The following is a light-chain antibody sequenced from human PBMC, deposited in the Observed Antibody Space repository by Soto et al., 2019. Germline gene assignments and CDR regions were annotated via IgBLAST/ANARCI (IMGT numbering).Light chain of an antibody. CDR3: QQYNDWPRT. Sequence: EIVLTQSPGALSLSPGERATLSCGASQSVSSSYLAWYQQKPGQAPRLLIYGASTRATGIPDRFSGSGSGTDFTLTISRLEPEDFAVYYCQQYNDWPRTFGQGTKV. J-gene: IGKJ1*01. V-gene: IGKV3-20*01. CDR1: QSVSSSY. CDR2: GAS.